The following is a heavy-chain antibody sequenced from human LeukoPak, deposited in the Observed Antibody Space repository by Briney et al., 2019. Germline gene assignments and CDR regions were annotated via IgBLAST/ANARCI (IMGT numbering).Heavy chain of an antibody. V-gene: IGHV3-23*01. CDR2: ISGSGGST. CDR1: GFTFSSYA. J-gene: IGHJ4*02. D-gene: IGHD4-17*01. CDR3: AKDDPYGGTTYYFDY. Sequence: GGSLRLSCAASGFTFSSYAMSWVRQAPGKGLEWVSAISGSGGSTYYADSVKGRSTISRDNPKNTLYLQMNSLRAEDTAVYYCAKDDPYGGTTYYFDYWGQGTLVTVSS.